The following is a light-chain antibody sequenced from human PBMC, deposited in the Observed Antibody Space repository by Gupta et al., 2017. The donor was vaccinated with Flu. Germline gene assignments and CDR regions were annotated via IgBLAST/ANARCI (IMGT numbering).Light chain of an antibody. Sequence: EIVMTQSPATLSVSPGERATLSCRASQSVSSNLDWYQQKPGQAPRLLIYGASTRATGIPARFSGSGLGKEFTLTISSRQSEDFAVYSCQQINNWLLLTFGGGTKVEIK. J-gene: IGKJ4*01. CDR3: QQINNWLLLT. CDR1: QSVSSN. CDR2: GAS. V-gene: IGKV3-15*01.